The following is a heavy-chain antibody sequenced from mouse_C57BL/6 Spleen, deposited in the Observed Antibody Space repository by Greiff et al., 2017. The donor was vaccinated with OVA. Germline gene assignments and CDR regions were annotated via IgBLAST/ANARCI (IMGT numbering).Heavy chain of an antibody. D-gene: IGHD2-5*01. CDR1: GYTFTDYY. Sequence: VQLQQSGPELVKPGASVKISCKASGYTFTDYYMNWVKQSHGKSLEWIGDINPNNGGTSYNQKFKGKATLTVDKSSSTAYMELRSLTSEDSAVYYCARNDYSNYTYWGQGTLVTVSA. CDR3: ARNDYSNYTY. CDR2: INPNNGGT. V-gene: IGHV1-26*01. J-gene: IGHJ3*01.